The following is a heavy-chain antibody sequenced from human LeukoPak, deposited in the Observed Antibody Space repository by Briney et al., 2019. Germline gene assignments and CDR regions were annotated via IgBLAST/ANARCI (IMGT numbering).Heavy chain of an antibody. Sequence: GASVKVSCKASGYTFTSYDINWVRQATGQGPEWMGWMNPNSGNTGYAQKFQGRVTMTRSTSISTAYMELSSLRSEDTAVYYCARLDILTGYSSDYWGQGTLVTVSS. J-gene: IGHJ4*02. V-gene: IGHV1-8*01. CDR1: GYTFTSYD. CDR2: MNPNSGNT. CDR3: ARLDILTGYSSDY. D-gene: IGHD3-9*01.